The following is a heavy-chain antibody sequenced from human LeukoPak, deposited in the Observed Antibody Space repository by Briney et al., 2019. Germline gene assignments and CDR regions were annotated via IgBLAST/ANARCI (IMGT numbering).Heavy chain of an antibody. CDR3: ARHEFSTVRGSNWFDP. J-gene: IGHJ5*02. CDR1: GYSFTSYW. V-gene: IGHV5-51*01. CDR2: IYPGDSDT. D-gene: IGHD3-10*01. Sequence: GESLKISCKGSGYSFTSYWIGWVRQMPGKGLEWMGIIYPGDSDTRYSPSFQGQVTISADKSISTAYLQWSSLKASDTAMYYCARHEFSTVRGSNWFDPWGQGTLVTVSS.